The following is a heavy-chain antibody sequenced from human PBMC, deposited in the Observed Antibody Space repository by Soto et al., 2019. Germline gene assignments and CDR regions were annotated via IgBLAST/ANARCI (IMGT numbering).Heavy chain of an antibody. Sequence: ASVKVSCKASGYTFTGYYMHWVRQAPGQGLEWMGWINPNSGGTNYAQKFQGRVTMTRDTSISTAYMELSRLRSDDTAVYYCARGHCNHGVCHNWLDPWGQGTLVTVSS. CDR3: ARGHCNHGVCHNWLDP. D-gene: IGHD2-8*01. CDR1: GYTFTGYY. CDR2: INPNSGGT. J-gene: IGHJ5*02. V-gene: IGHV1-2*02.